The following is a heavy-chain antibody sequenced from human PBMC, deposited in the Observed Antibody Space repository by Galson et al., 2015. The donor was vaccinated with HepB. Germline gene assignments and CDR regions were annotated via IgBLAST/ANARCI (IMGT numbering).Heavy chain of an antibody. V-gene: IGHV1-18*04. CDR3: ARDIIAGRRGSFEN. Sequence: SVKVSCKASGYTFTSYHINWVRQAPGKGLEWMGWINADNGNTNYTQKFQGRVTMTTDTSTNTAYLDLTSLRSDDTTVYYCARDIIAGRRGSFENWGQGTLVTVSS. D-gene: IGHD6-6*01. CDR2: INADNGNT. J-gene: IGHJ4*02. CDR1: GYTFTSYH.